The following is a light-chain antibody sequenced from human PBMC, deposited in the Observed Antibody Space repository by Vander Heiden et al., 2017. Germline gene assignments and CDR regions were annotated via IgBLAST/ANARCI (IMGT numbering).Light chain of an antibody. CDR1: QNINNW. V-gene: IGKV1-5*03. CDR3: HQYNSYSPST. CDR2: KAS. J-gene: IGKJ1*01. Sequence: DIQMTQSPSTLAASVGDRVTITCRASQNINNWLAWYQQRPGKAPKLLIYKASTLESGVASRFSGSGSGTESTLTISSLQPDDFATYYCHQYNSYSPSTFGQGTQVEIK.